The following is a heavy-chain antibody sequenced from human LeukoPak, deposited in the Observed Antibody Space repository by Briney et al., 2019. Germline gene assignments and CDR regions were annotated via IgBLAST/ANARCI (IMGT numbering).Heavy chain of an antibody. V-gene: IGHV1-69*05. Sequence: ASVKVSCKASGGTFSSYAISWVRQAPGQGLEWMGGIIPIFGTANYAQKFQGRVTITTDESTSTAYMELSSLRSEDTAVYYCARGEADQDYYDSSALYYMDVWGKGTTVTVSS. CDR1: GGTFSSYA. CDR2: IIPIFGTA. D-gene: IGHD3-22*01. J-gene: IGHJ6*03. CDR3: ARGEADQDYYDSSALYYMDV.